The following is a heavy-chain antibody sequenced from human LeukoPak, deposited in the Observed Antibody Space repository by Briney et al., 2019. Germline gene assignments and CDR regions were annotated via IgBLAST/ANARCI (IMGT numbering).Heavy chain of an antibody. CDR2: ISSSGSYI. CDR3: ARGTTTAQRLDAFDI. D-gene: IGHD4-17*01. J-gene: IGHJ3*02. CDR1: GFTFSGYR. Sequence: AGGSLRLSCAASGFTFSGYRMNWVRQAPGKGLEWVSSISSSGSYIYYADSVKGRFTISRDNAKNSLYLQMNSLRAEDTAVYYCARGTTTAQRLDAFDIWGQGTMVTVSS. V-gene: IGHV3-21*01.